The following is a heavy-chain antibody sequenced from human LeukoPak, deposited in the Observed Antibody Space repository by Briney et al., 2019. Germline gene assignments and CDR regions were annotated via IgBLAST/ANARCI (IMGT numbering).Heavy chain of an antibody. Sequence: SETLSLTCAVYGGSFSGYYWGWIRQPPGKGLEWIGEINHSGSTNYNPSLKSRVTISLDTSKNQFSLKLNSVTAADTAVYYCARGRGIVGAPGDYWGQGTLVTVSS. J-gene: IGHJ4*02. CDR1: GGSFSGYY. CDR2: INHSGST. D-gene: IGHD1-26*01. V-gene: IGHV4-34*01. CDR3: ARGRGIVGAPGDY.